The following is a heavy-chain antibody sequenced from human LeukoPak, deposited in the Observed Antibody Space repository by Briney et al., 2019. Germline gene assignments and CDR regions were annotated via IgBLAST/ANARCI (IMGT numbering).Heavy chain of an antibody. CDR3: ARDYADYYDSSGYRSHNWFDP. CDR1: GYTFTSYY. J-gene: IGHJ5*02. D-gene: IGHD3-22*01. V-gene: IGHV1-46*01. CDR2: INPSGGST. Sequence: ASVKVSCKASGYTFTSYYMHWVRQAPGQGLEWMGIINPSGGSTSYAQKFQGRVTMTRDTSTSTVYMELSSLRSEDTAVYYCARDYADYYDSSGYRSHNWFDPWGQGTLVTVS.